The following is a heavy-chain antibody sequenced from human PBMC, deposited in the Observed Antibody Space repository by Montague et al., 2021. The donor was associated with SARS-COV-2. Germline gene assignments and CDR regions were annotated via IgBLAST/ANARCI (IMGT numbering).Heavy chain of an antibody. V-gene: IGHV4-59*12. CDR3: ARDGYNAHQNYWYFDL. J-gene: IGHJ2*01. CDR2: IYYSGST. Sequence: SETLSLTCTVSGGSISTYYWSWIRQPSGKGLEWIGYIYYSGSTNYSPSLKSRVTISVDTSKNQFPLKLSSVTAADTAVYYCARDGYNAHQNYWYFDLWGRGTLVTVSS. CDR1: GGSISTYY. D-gene: IGHD5-24*01.